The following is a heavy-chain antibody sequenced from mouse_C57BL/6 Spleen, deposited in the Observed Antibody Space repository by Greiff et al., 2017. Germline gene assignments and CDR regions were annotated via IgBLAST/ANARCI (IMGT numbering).Heavy chain of an antibody. CDR2: IDPSDSYT. D-gene: IGHD1-1*01. CDR3: ARYYYGSSYLWYCDV. J-gene: IGHJ1*03. V-gene: IGHV1-69*01. Sequence: QVQLQQPGAELVMPGASVKLSCKASGYTFTSYWMHWVKQRPGQGLEWIGEIDPSDSYTNYNQQFKGKSTLTVDKSSSTAYMQLSSLTSEDSAVYYCARYYYGSSYLWYCDVWGTGTTVTVSS. CDR1: GYTFTSYW.